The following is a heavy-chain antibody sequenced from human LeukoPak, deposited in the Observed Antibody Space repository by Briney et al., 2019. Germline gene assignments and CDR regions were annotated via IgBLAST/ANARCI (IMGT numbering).Heavy chain of an antibody. V-gene: IGHV4-59*08. CDR1: GGSISSYY. CDR3: ASRVYSYGHYFDY. CDR2: IYYSGST. J-gene: IGHJ4*02. Sequence: SETLSLTCTVSGGSISSYYWSWIRQPPGKGLEWIGYIYYSGSTNYNPSLKSRVTISVDTSKNQFSLKLSSVTAADTAVYYCASRVYSYGHYFDYWGQGTLVTVSS. D-gene: IGHD5-18*01.